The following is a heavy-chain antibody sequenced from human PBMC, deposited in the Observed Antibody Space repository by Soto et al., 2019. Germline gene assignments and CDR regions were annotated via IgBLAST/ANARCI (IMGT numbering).Heavy chain of an antibody. Sequence: QITLKESGPTLVKPTQTLTLTCTFAGFSLTTSGVGVGWIRQPPGKALEGLAIIYWDDAKRYSPSLKSRPTITQDTSKNQVVLTRTNRDPAGTATYFCAHRTTTVTWSFDPWGQGTLVPVPS. V-gene: IGHV2-5*02. CDR3: AHRTTTVTWSFDP. CDR1: GFSLTTSGVG. D-gene: IGHD4-17*01. CDR2: IYWDDAK. J-gene: IGHJ5*02.